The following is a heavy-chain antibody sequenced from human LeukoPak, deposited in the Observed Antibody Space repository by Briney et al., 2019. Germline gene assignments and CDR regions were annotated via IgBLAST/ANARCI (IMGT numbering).Heavy chain of an antibody. CDR2: IKQDGSEK. CDR1: GFTFSSYW. V-gene: IGHV3-7*01. Sequence: PGGSLRLSCAASGFTFSSYWMSWVRQVPGKGLEWVANIKQDGSEKYYVDSVKGRFTISRDNAKNSPYLQMNSLRAEDTAVYYCARVSTNWGSVYYMDVWGQGALVTVSS. D-gene: IGHD7-27*01. CDR3: ARVSTNWGSVYYMDV. J-gene: IGHJ4*02.